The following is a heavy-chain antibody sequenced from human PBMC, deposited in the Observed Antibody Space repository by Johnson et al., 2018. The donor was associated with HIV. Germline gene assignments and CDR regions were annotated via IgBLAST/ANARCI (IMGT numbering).Heavy chain of an antibody. D-gene: IGHD6-19*01. CDR3: ASKGSGWALDV. Sequence: QVQLVESRGGLVQPGGSLRLSCAASGFTFSDYYMSWIRQAPGKGLEWVAIISYDGSNKYYADSVKGRFTISKDHSKNTLYLQMNSLRAEDTAIYYCASKGSGWALDVWGQGTMVTVSS. CDR2: ISYDGSNK. V-gene: IGHV3-30*03. J-gene: IGHJ3*01. CDR1: GFTFSDYY.